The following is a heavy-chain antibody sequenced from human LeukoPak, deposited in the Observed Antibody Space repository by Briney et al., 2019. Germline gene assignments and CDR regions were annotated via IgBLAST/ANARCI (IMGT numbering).Heavy chain of an antibody. CDR1: GGTFSSYA. V-gene: IGHV1-69*04. D-gene: IGHD2-15*01. Sequence: SVKVSCKASGGTFSSYAISWVRQAPGQGLEWMGRIIPILGIANYAQKFQGRVTITADKSTSTAYMELSSLRSEDTAVYYCARLGYCSGGSCQPYYYYMDVWGKGTTVTVSS. CDR3: ARLGYCSGGSCQPYYYYMDV. J-gene: IGHJ6*03. CDR2: IIPILGIA.